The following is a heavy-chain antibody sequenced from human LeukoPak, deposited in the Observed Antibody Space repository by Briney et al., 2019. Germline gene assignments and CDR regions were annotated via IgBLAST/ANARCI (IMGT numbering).Heavy chain of an antibody. D-gene: IGHD5-24*01. CDR1: GFTFSSYG. Sequence: GGSLRLSCAASGFTFSSYGMHWVRQAPGKGLEWVAFIRYDGSNKYYADSVKGRFTISRDNTKKSLYLQMNSLRAEDTAVYYCARGIRGYNDQLGYFQHWGQGTLVTVSS. J-gene: IGHJ1*01. CDR2: IRYDGSNK. CDR3: ARGIRGYNDQLGYFQH. V-gene: IGHV3-30*02.